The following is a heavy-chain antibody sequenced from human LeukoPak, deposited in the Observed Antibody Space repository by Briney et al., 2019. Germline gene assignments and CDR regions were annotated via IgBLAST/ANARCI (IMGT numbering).Heavy chain of an antibody. J-gene: IGHJ4*02. V-gene: IGHV1-3*01. Sequence: GASVKVSCKASGYTFTSYAMHWVRQAPGQRLEWMGWINAGNGNTKYSQKFQGRVTITRDTSASTAYMELSSLRSEDTAVYYCARGSADDYGDHLGFDYWGQGTLVTVSS. CDR3: ARGSADDYGDHLGFDY. CDR2: INAGNGNT. CDR1: GYTFTSYA. D-gene: IGHD4-17*01.